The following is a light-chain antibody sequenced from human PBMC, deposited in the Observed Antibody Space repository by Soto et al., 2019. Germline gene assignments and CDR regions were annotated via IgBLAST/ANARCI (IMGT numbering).Light chain of an antibody. CDR2: EAS. Sequence: QPALTQPPSVSGSPGQSVTISCTGTSTDFVSYNRVSWYQQPPGTTPKLIIYEASNRPSGVPDRFSGSKSGNTASLTISGLQAADEADYYCSLYTSENTYVFGTGTKVTVL. J-gene: IGLJ1*01. CDR3: SLYTSENTYV. CDR1: STDFVSYNR. V-gene: IGLV2-18*01.